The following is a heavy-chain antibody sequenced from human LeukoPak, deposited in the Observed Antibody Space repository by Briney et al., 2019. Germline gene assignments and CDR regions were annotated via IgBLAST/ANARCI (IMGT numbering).Heavy chain of an antibody. J-gene: IGHJ6*03. CDR2: INPNSGGT. CDR3: ARDSQLEGYYMDV. Sequence: GASVKVSCKASGYTFTGYYMHWVRQAPGQGLEWMGWINPNSGGTNYAQKFQGRVTMTRDTSISTAYMELSRLGSDDTAVYYCARDSQLEGYYMDVWGKGTTVTVSS. V-gene: IGHV1-2*02. CDR1: GYTFTGYY. D-gene: IGHD1-1*01.